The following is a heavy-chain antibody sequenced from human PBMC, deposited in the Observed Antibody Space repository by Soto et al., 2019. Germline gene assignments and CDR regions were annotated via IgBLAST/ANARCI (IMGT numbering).Heavy chain of an antibody. V-gene: IGHV1-69*02. CDR2: FIPILDMA. Sequence: QVQVVQSGAEVKQPESSVKVSCKPSGGTFNTYTVNWVRLAPGHGLEWMGRFIPILDMANYAPKFQDRVTITADRSTFTAYMELNSLTSDDTAVYYCAITYCRDNSCPRDFDFWGPGTRVTVSS. CDR1: GGTFNTYT. D-gene: IGHD2-21*01. CDR3: AITYCRDNSCPRDFDF. J-gene: IGHJ4*02.